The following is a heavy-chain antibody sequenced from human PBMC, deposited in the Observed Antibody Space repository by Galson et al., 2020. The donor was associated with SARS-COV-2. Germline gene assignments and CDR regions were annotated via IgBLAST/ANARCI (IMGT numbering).Heavy chain of an antibody. Sequence: GGSLGLSCAASGITFRNYDMTWVRQVPGKGLEWVSSITDDGARTFYADSVRGRFTISRDNSKNTLILQMNSLRVEDTAVDYCGKLHANDVAYRAGFDIWGQGTLVTVSS. CDR1: GITFRNYD. J-gene: IGHJ3*02. CDR2: ITDDGART. D-gene: IGHD6-19*01. V-gene: IGHV3-23*01. CDR3: GKLHANDVAYRAGFDI.